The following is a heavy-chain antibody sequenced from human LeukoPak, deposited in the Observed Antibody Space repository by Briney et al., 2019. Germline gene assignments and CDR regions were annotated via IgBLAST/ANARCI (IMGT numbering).Heavy chain of an antibody. D-gene: IGHD1-14*01. CDR3: ARDRPGPDSGAFDI. CDR2: IIPIFGTA. Sequence: WASVKVSCKASGGTFSSYAISWVRQAPGQGLEWMGGIIPIFGTANYAQKFQGRVTITADESTSTAYMELSSLRSEDTAVYYCARDRPGPDSGAFDIWGQGTMVTVSS. CDR1: GGTFSSYA. J-gene: IGHJ3*02. V-gene: IGHV1-69*13.